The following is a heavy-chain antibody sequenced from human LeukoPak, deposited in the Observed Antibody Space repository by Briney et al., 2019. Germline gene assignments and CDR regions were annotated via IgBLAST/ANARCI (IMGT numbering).Heavy chain of an antibody. D-gene: IGHD2-15*01. V-gene: IGHV4-4*07. Sequence: PSETLSLTCTVSGGSINNYYWSWIRQPAGKGLEWIGRNYTRGSTNYNPSLKSRVTMSVDTSKNQFSLKLSSVTAADTAVYYCARGRYCSADICSGGDAFDIWGQGTMVSVSS. CDR2: NYTRGST. J-gene: IGHJ3*02. CDR1: GGSINNYY. CDR3: ARGRYCSADICSGGDAFDI.